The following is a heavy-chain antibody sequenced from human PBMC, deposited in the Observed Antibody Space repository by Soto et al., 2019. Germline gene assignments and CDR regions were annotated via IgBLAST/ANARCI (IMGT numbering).Heavy chain of an antibody. CDR3: ANRNYYGSGSYDY. V-gene: IGHV3-23*01. Sequence: VQLLESGGGLVQPGGSLRLSCAASGFTFSSYAMSWVRQAPGKGLEWVSAISGSGGSTYYADSVKGRFTISRDNSKNTLYLQMNSLRAEDTAVYYCANRNYYGSGSYDYWGQGTLVTVSS. CDR2: ISGSGGST. D-gene: IGHD3-10*01. J-gene: IGHJ4*02. CDR1: GFTFSSYA.